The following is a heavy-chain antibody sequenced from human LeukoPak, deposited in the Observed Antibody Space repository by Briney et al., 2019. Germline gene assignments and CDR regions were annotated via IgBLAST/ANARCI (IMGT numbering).Heavy chain of an antibody. CDR2: IYTSGST. V-gene: IGHV4-61*02. D-gene: IGHD3-9*01. CDR3: ARRRWYYDILTGRTEDAFDI. Sequence: PSQTLSLTCTVSGGSISSGSYYWSWIRQPAGKGLEWIGRIYTSGSTNYNPSLKSRVTTSVDTSKNQFSLKLSSVTAADTAVYYCARRRWYYDILTGRTEDAFDIWGQGTMVTVSS. CDR1: GGSISSGSYY. J-gene: IGHJ3*02.